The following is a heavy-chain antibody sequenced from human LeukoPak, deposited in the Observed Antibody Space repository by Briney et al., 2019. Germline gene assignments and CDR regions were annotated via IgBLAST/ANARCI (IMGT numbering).Heavy chain of an antibody. CDR2: INPNSGGT. CDR1: GYTFTGYY. CDR3: ARSLWGDGYNYYY. J-gene: IGHJ4*02. V-gene: IGHV1-2*02. D-gene: IGHD5-24*01. Sequence: ASVKVSCKASGYTFTGYYMHWVRQAPGQGLEWMGWINPNSGGTNYAQKFQGRVTMTRDTSISTAYMELSSLRSEDTAVYYCARSLWGDGYNYYYWGQGTLVTVSS.